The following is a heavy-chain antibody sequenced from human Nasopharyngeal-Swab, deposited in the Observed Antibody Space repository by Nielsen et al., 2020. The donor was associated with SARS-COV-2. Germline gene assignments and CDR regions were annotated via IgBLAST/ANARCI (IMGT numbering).Heavy chain of an antibody. CDR1: GYTFTGYA. D-gene: IGHD6-19*01. V-gene: IGHV1-3*01. CDR3: AREPRPGIAVAGKGNWFDP. Sequence: ASVKVSCKASGYTFTGYAMHWVRQAPGQRLEWMGWINAGNGNTKYSQKFQGRVTITRDTSASTAYMELSSLRSEDTAVYYCAREPRPGIAVAGKGNWFDPWGQGTLVTVSS. CDR2: INAGNGNT. J-gene: IGHJ5*02.